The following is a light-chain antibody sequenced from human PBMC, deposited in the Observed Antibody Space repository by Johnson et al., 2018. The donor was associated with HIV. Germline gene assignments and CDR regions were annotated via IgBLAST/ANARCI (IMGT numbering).Light chain of an antibody. J-gene: IGLJ1*01. CDR1: ISNIGSNT. Sequence: QSVLTQSPSASGTPGQRVTISCSGSISNIGSNTVNWYQHLPGTAPKLLIYSNSQRPSGVPDRFSGSKSDTSASLAISGLTSQDEADYYCAAWDDSLNGLYVFGTGTKVTVL. CDR3: AAWDDSLNGLYV. V-gene: IGLV1-44*01. CDR2: SNS.